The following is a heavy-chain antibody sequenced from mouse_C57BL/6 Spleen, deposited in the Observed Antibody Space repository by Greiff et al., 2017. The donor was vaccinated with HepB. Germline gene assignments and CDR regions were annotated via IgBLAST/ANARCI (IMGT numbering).Heavy chain of an antibody. J-gene: IGHJ2*01. D-gene: IGHD2-10*01. CDR2: ISYDGSN. CDR1: GYSITSGYY. V-gene: IGHV3-6*01. CDR3: ARGPYYPYVDY. Sequence: EVQLKESGPGLVKPSQSLSLTCSVTGYSITSGYYWNWIRQFPGNKLEWMGYISYDGSNNYNPSLKNRIAITRDTSKNQLFLKLNAVTTEDTATYYCARGPYYPYVDYWGQGTTLTVSS.